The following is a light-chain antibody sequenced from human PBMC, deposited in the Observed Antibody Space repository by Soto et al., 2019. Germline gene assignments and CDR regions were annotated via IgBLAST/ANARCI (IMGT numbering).Light chain of an antibody. CDR3: QHYGTSAL. J-gene: IGKJ3*01. Sequence: EIVLTQSPGTLSLSPGERATLSCRASQSVSSSYLAWYQQKPGQAPRLLIYDASRATGIPDRFSGSGSGTDFPLTSTRLEPEDFAVYYCQHYGTSALFGPGTKVDI. CDR2: DAS. CDR1: QSVSSSY. V-gene: IGKV3-20*01.